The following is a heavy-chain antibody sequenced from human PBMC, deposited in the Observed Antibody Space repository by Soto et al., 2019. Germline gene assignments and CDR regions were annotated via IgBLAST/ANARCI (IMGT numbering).Heavy chain of an antibody. CDR2: IYYSGST. CDR1: GGSICSYY. J-gene: IGHJ5*02. V-gene: IGHV4-59*08. Sequence: QVQLQESGPGLVKPSETLSLTCTVSGGSICSYYWSWIRQPPGKGLEWIGYIYYSGSTNYNPSLKSRVTISVDTSKNQFSLKLSSVTAADTAVYYCARLGAQEIDPWGQGTLVTVSS. D-gene: IGHD3-16*01. CDR3: ARLGAQEIDP.